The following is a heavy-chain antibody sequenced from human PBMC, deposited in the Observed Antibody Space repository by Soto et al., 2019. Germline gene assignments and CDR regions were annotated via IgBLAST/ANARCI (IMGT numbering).Heavy chain of an antibody. CDR1: GLTVSRNY. CDR3: AREDSTDPGYFDH. Sequence: GGSLRLSCAVSGLTVSRNYMTWVRQAPGKGLEWVSVIYSAGNTYYADSVKGRLTISRDNSKNTLNLQMNSLRAEDTAIYYCAREDSTDPGYFDHWGQGTLVNVS. J-gene: IGHJ4*02. D-gene: IGHD2-15*01. V-gene: IGHV3-53*01. CDR2: IYSAGNT.